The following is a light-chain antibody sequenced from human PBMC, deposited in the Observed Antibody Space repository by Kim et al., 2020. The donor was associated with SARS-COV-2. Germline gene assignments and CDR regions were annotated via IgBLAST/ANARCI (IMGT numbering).Light chain of an antibody. Sequence: PGERAPPSCGASLSVSSLDLAWHQHRPGQAPRLLIYDASNRATGIPDRFSGSGSGTDFTLTISRLEPEDFAVYYCQQYGSTPQSFGQGTKLEI. J-gene: IGKJ2*01. CDR1: LSVSSLD. CDR2: DAS. V-gene: IGKV3-20*01. CDR3: QQYGSTPQS.